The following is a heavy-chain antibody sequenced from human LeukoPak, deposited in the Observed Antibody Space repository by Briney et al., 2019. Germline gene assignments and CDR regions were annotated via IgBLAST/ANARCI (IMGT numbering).Heavy chain of an antibody. V-gene: IGHV3-23*01. Sequence: PGGSLRLSCAASGFTFSSYAMSWVRQAPGKGPEWVSAISHSGGTTYYADSVKGRFTITRDNSKNTLYLQMNSLRGEDTAVYYCRDPFDYWGQGTLVTVSS. CDR2: ISHSGGTT. CDR1: GFTFSSYA. CDR3: RDPFDY. J-gene: IGHJ4*02.